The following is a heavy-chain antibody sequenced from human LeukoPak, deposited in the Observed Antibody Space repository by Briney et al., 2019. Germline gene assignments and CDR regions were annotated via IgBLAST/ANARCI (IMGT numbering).Heavy chain of an antibody. J-gene: IGHJ5*02. V-gene: IGHV1-3*01. D-gene: IGHD5/OR15-5a*01. CDR2: INAGNGNT. CDR3: ARDVYVGNWFDP. Sequence: ASVKVSCKASGYTFTSYAMHWVRQAPGQRLEWMGWINAGNGNTKYSQKFQGRVTITRDTSASTAYMELSSLRSEDTAVYYCARDVYVGNWFDPWGQGTLVTVSS. CDR1: GYTFTSYA.